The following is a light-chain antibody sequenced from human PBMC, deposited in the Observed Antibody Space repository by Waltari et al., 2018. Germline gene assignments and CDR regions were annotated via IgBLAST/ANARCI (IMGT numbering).Light chain of an antibody. V-gene: IGLV1-40*01. J-gene: IGLJ2*01. CDR2: ANT. Sequence: RVTISCTGSSSNIGAGYDIHWYQHLPGTAPKLLISANTNRPSGVPDRFSASKSGTSASLVITGLQAEDEADYYCQSYDTSLNVVFGGGTKLTVL. CDR3: QSYDTSLNVV. CDR1: SSNIGAGYD.